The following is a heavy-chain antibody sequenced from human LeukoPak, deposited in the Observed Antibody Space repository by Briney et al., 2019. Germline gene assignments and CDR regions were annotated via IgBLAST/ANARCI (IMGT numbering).Heavy chain of an antibody. V-gene: IGHV4-30-2*01. J-gene: IGHJ3*02. CDR1: GGSISSGGYS. CDR3: ARDGIAAAGTIGAFDI. CDR2: IYHSGST. D-gene: IGHD6-13*01. Sequence: PSQTLSLTCAVSGGSISSGGYSWSWIRQPPGKGLEWIGYIYHSGSTYYNPSLKSRVTISVDRSKNQFSLKLSSVTAADTAVYYCARDGIAAAGTIGAFDIWGQGTMVTVSS.